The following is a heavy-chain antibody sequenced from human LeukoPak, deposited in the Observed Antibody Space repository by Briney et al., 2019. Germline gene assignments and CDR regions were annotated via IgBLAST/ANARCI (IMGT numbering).Heavy chain of an antibody. V-gene: IGHV1-69*13. CDR1: GGTFSSYA. CDR3: ARWGDYDILTGYLSPFDY. Sequence: SVKVSCKASGGTFSSYAISWVRQAPGQGLEWMGGIIPIFGTVNYAQKFQGRVTITADESTSTACMELSSLRSEDTAVYYCARWGDYDILTGYLSPFDYWGQGTLVTVSS. D-gene: IGHD3-9*01. J-gene: IGHJ4*02. CDR2: IIPIFGTV.